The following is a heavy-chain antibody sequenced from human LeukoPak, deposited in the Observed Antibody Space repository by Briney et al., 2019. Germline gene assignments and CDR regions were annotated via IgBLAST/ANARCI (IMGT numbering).Heavy chain of an antibody. J-gene: IGHJ3*02. D-gene: IGHD6-19*01. CDR2: ISSSSSYI. CDR3: ARDSFSSGWYLGAFDI. CDR1: GFTFSSYS. V-gene: IGHV3-21*01. Sequence: PGGSLRLSCAASGFTFSSYSVNWVRQAPGKGLEWVSSISSSSSYIYYADSVKGRFTISRDNAKNSLYLQMNSLRAEDTAVYYCARDSFSSGWYLGAFDIWGQGTMVTVSS.